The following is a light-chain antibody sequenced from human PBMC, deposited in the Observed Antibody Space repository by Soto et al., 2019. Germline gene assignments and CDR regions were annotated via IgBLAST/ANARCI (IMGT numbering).Light chain of an antibody. CDR2: RNN. CDR1: SSNIGSNY. Sequence: QSVLTQPPSASGTPGQRVTISCSGSSSNIGSNYVYWYQQLPGTAPKHLIYRNNQRPSGVPDRFSGSKSGTSASLAISGLRSEDEADYYCAAWDDSLSGRGVFGGGTKVTVL. V-gene: IGLV1-47*01. CDR3: AAWDDSLSGRGV. J-gene: IGLJ2*01.